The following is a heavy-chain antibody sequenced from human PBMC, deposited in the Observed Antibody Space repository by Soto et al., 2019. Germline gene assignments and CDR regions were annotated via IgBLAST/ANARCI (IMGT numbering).Heavy chain of an antibody. J-gene: IGHJ4*02. D-gene: IGHD5-12*01. V-gene: IGHV4-4*07. CDR2: IFSSGST. CDR1: GGSINTFY. CDR3: AREGSYSAYNFAHGIQLWSFDF. Sequence: SETLSLTCTVSGGSINTFYWSWVRQPAGKGLEWIGRIFSSGSTSFNPSLESRVAMSVDTSKNHFSLNLSSVTAADMTVYYCAREGSYSAYNFAHGIQLWSFDFWGQGALVTVSS.